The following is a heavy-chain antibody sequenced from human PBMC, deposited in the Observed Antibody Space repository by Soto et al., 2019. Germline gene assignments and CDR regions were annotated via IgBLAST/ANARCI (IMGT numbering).Heavy chain of an antibody. D-gene: IGHD2-21*01. CDR2: IIPTFGTA. Sequence: SVKVSCKASGGTFSSYAISWVRQSPGQGLEWMGGIIPTFGTANYAQKFQGRVTITADKSTSTAYMELSSLRSEDTAVYYCASSGRSIEAKSEYWGQGTLVTVSS. J-gene: IGHJ4*02. CDR1: GGTFSSYA. V-gene: IGHV1-69*06. CDR3: ASSGRSIEAKSEY.